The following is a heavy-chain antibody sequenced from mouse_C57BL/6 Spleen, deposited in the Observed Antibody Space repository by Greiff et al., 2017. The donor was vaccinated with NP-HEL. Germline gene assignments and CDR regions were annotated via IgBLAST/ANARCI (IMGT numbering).Heavy chain of an antibody. V-gene: IGHV1-81*01. J-gene: IGHJ2*01. CDR3: ARVTGTEYYFDY. CDR1: TSYG. CDR2: IYPRSGNT. D-gene: IGHD4-1*01. Sequence: QVQLKESGAELARPGASVKLSFTSYGISWVKQRTGQGLEWIGEIYPRSGNTYYNEKFKGKATLTADKSSSTAYMELRSLTSEDSAVYFCARVTGTEYYFDYWGQGTTLTVSS.